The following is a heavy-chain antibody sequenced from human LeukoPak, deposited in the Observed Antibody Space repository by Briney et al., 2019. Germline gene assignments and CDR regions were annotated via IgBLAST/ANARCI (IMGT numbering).Heavy chain of an antibody. Sequence: GGSLRLSCAASGFTFSNCAMSWVRQAPGKGLEWVSAISDGGDITYYADSVEGRFTISRDNSKNTVALQMNSLRAEDTALCYCVKGVRGKSYGDFWGQGTLVTVSS. V-gene: IGHV3-23*01. D-gene: IGHD3-16*01. CDR1: GFTFSNCA. CDR3: VKGVRGKSYGDF. J-gene: IGHJ4*02. CDR2: ISDGGDIT.